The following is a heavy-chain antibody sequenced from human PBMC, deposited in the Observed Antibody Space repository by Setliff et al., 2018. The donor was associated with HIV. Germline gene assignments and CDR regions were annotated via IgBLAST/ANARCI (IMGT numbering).Heavy chain of an antibody. CDR1: GGSINSYY. J-gene: IGHJ4*02. CDR3: VNPSGAMGDFDS. CDR2: IYSSGST. D-gene: IGHD3-16*01. V-gene: IGHV4-4*07. Sequence: PSETLSLTCTVSGGSINSYYWSWIRQPAGKGLEWIGRIYSSGSTNYNPSLKSRVTMSVDTSKNQFSLQLTSVTAADTAVYYCVNPSGAMGDFDSWGQGTLVTVSS.